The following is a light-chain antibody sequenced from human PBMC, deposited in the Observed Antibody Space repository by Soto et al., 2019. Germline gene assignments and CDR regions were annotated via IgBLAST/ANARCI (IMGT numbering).Light chain of an antibody. CDR3: QQYGTSPPLT. Sequence: EIVLTQSPGTLSLSPGERATLSCRASQSISSSYLAWYQQKPGQAPRLLIYETSSRATGIPDRFSGSGSGTDVTLTVSRLEPEDFAVYYCQQYGTSPPLTFGGGTRVEIK. CDR2: ETS. J-gene: IGKJ4*01. CDR1: QSISSSY. V-gene: IGKV3-20*01.